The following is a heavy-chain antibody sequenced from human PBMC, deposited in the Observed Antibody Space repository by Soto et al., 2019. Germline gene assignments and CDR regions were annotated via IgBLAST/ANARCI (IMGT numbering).Heavy chain of an antibody. J-gene: IGHJ6*02. CDR3: ARDHYGVAAAGSTVYYYYGMDV. CDR2: ISSKGGST. V-gene: IGHV3-64*01. CDR1: GFTFSSYA. Sequence: PGESLRLSFAASGFTFSSYAMHWVRQAPGKGLEYVSAISSKGGSTYYANSVKGRFSISRYNSNYTLYLQMGSLRAEDMAVYYCARDHYGVAAAGSTVYYYYGMDVWGQGT. D-gene: IGHD6-13*01.